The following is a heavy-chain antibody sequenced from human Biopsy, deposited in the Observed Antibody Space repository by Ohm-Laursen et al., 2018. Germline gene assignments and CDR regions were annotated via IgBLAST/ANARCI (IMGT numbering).Heavy chain of an antibody. Sequence: SETLSLTCTLSGDSITRYYWSWIRQPAGKGLEWIGHTYKGGNTNHNPSLKSRVSMSVDTSKNQLSLTLRSVTPADTAIYYCARDRGYYSDRTVPGYFDLWSRGTLVTVSS. CDR2: TYKGGNT. CDR1: GDSITRYY. J-gene: IGHJ2*01. D-gene: IGHD3-22*01. V-gene: IGHV4-4*07. CDR3: ARDRGYYSDRTVPGYFDL.